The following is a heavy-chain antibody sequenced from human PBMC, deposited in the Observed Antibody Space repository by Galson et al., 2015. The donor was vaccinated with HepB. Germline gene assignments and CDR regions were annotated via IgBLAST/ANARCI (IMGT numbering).Heavy chain of an antibody. CDR3: ARESHDYGDYAIGY. Sequence: SLRLSCAVSGFTFSNYSMNWVRQAPGKGLEWVSSISSSGSYIYYADSVKGRFTISRDNAKNSLYLQMNSLRDEDTAVYYCARESHDYGDYAIGYWGQGTLVTVSS. V-gene: IGHV3-21*01. CDR2: ISSSGSYI. CDR1: GFTFSNYS. D-gene: IGHD4-17*01. J-gene: IGHJ4*02.